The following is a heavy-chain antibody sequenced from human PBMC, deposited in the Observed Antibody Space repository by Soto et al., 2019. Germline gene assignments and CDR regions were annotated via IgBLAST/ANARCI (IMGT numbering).Heavy chain of an antibody. D-gene: IGHD2-15*01. CDR1: GFTFTTYA. J-gene: IGHJ4*02. V-gene: IGHV3-23*01. CDR2: ISGSGGTT. Sequence: EVQLLDGGGGLVQPGGSLRLSCTVSGFTFTTYAMGWVRQAPGKGLEWVSGISGSGGTTYYADSVKGHFTISRDNSXXTLYLKMNILRAEDSAVYYCVKEGYCNGGTCYIDNWGQGTLVTVSS. CDR3: VKEGYCNGGTCYIDN.